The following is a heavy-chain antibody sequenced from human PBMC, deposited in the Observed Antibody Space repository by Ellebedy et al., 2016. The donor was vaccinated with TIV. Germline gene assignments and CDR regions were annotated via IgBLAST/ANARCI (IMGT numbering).Heavy chain of an antibody. CDR1: GGSISSGGYY. V-gene: IGHV4-31*11. J-gene: IGHJ6*02. D-gene: IGHD3-22*01. CDR2: IYHSGST. Sequence: MPSETLSLTCAVSGGSISSGGYYWNWIRQLPGKGLEWIGYIYHSGSTYYNPSLRSRLTMSVDTSKNQFSLRLSSVTAADTAVYYCARCSYDSSGFYSYYGMDVWGQGTTVTVSS. CDR3: ARCSYDSSGFYSYYGMDV.